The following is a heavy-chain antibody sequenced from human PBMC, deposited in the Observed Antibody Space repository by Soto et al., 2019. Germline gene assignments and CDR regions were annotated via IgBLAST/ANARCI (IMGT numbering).Heavy chain of an antibody. CDR2: ISYDGSNK. J-gene: IGHJ4*02. Sequence: QVQLVESGGGVVQPGRSLRLSCAASGFAFSNYAMHWVRQAPGKGLEWVAVISYDGSNKYYADSVKGRFTISRDNSKNTLYLQMNSLIAEDTAVYYCASAPTTVVTPYYFDYWGQGTLVTVSS. V-gene: IGHV3-30-3*01. D-gene: IGHD4-17*01. CDR1: GFAFSNYA. CDR3: ASAPTTVVTPYYFDY.